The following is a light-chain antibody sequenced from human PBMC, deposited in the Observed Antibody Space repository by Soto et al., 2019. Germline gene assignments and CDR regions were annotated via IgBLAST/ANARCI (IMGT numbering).Light chain of an antibody. CDR2: EVS. V-gene: IGLV2-8*01. CDR3: TSYAGSNDRYV. CDR1: SSNIGGNS. J-gene: IGLJ1*01. Sequence: QSVLTQPPSVSAAPGQKVTISCSGSSSNIGGNSVSWYQQLPGTAPKLLIYEVSQRPSGVPDRFSGSKSGNTASLTVSGLQAEDEAHYYCTSYAGSNDRYVFGTGTKVTVL.